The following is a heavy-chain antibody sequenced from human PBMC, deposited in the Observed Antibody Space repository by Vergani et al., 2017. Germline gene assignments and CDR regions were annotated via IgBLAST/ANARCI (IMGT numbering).Heavy chain of an antibody. CDR2: IYYSGST. CDR3: ARRGCVQLWSNWYFDL. V-gene: IGHV4-39*01. D-gene: IGHD5-18*01. CDR1: GGSISSSRYY. Sequence: QLQLQESGPGLVKPSETLSLTCTVSGGSISSSRYYWGWIRQPPGKGLEWIGSIYYSGSTYYNPSLKSRVTISVDTSKNQFSLKLSSVTAADTAVYYCARRGCVQLWSNWYFDLWGRGTLVTVSS. J-gene: IGHJ2*01.